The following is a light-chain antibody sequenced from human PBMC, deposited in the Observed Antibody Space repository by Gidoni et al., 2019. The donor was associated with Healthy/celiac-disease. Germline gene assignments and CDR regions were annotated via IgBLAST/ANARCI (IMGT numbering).Light chain of an antibody. CDR2: AAS. CDR1: QSISSY. J-gene: IGKJ1*01. Sequence: DIQMTQSTSSLSASVGDRVTITCRASQSISSYLNWYQQKPGKAPKLLIYAASSLQSGVPSRFSGSGSGTDFTLTISSLQPEDFATYYCQPSYSTPPWTFXHXTKVEIQ. V-gene: IGKV1-39*01. CDR3: QPSYSTPPWT.